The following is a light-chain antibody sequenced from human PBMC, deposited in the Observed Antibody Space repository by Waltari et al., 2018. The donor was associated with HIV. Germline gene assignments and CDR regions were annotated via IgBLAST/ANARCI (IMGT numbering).Light chain of an antibody. CDR1: QTISSSY. V-gene: IGKV3-20*01. J-gene: IGKJ5*01. Sequence: EVVLTQSPGTLSLSPGERVTLSCRASQTISSSYLAWYQQKPGRSPRLLIYGASTRATGIADRFSGSGSGTEFTLTIARLEPEDSSVFYCQQYGDSAITFGQGTRLEIK. CDR2: GAS. CDR3: QQYGDSAIT.